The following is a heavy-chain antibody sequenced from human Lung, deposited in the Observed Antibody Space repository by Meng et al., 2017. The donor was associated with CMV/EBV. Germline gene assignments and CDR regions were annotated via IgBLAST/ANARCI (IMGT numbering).Heavy chain of an antibody. CDR3: ARDVGSGAAGY. V-gene: IGHV1-2*02. CDR1: GYTFIDHY. Sequence: SVXVSCKASGYTFIDHYIHWVRQAPGQGLQWMGWINPNNGDTNYAQRFQGRVSMTTDTSKGTVYMELSRLTSDDTAIFYCARDVGSGAAGYWGRGPQVTVSS. J-gene: IGHJ4*02. CDR2: INPNNGDT. D-gene: IGHD2-2*03.